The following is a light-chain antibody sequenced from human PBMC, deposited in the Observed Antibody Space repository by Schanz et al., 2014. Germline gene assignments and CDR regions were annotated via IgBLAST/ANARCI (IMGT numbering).Light chain of an antibody. CDR2: EVT. CDR3: CSFTSRSTWV. CDR1: SSDVASYKL. J-gene: IGLJ3*02. Sequence: QSALIQPASVSGSPGQSITISCTGTSSDVASYKLVSWYQQHPGKAPKLMIYEVTKRPSRVSNRFSGSKSGNTASLTISGLEAEDEADYYCCSFTSRSTWVFGVGTKVTVL. V-gene: IGLV2-23*02.